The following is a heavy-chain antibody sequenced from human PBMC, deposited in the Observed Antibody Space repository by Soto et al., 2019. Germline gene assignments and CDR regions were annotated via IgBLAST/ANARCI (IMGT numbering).Heavy chain of an antibody. CDR1: GYSFTSYG. Sequence: ASVKVSCKASGYSFTSYGIGWVRQVPGQGPEWMGWISPYNGRTNYAQSVKGRVVMTTDISTNTVYLELRSLRSDDSAIYYCARDPDRLGLFYYYGMDVWGQGTTVTVSS. D-gene: IGHD3-10*01. V-gene: IGHV1-18*01. J-gene: IGHJ6*02. CDR2: ISPYNGRT. CDR3: ARDPDRLGLFYYYGMDV.